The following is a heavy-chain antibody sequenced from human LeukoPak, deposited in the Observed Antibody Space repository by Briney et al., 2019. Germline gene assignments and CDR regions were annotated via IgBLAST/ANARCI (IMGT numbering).Heavy chain of an antibody. CDR3: TRRVATTGIYAFDI. J-gene: IGHJ3*02. Sequence: PSETLSLTCTVSGGSISSYYWSWIRQPPGKGLEWIGYIYYSGSTNYNPSLKSRVTISLDTSKNQFSLKLYSVTAADTAVYYCTRRVATTGIYAFDIWGQGTMVTVSS. V-gene: IGHV4-59*01. CDR2: IYYSGST. CDR1: GGSISSYY. D-gene: IGHD1-1*01.